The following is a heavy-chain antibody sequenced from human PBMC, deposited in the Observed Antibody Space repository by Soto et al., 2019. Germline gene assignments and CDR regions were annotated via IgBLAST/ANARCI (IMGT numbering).Heavy chain of an antibody. Sequence: GASVKVSCKASGGTFSSYAISWVRQAPGQGLEWMGGIIPILGTANYAQKFQGRVTITADESTSTAYMELSSLRSEDTAVYYCARLVSGYSGYAGTEAIDYWGQGTLVTVSS. V-gene: IGHV1-69*13. CDR1: GGTFSSYA. J-gene: IGHJ4*02. D-gene: IGHD5-12*01. CDR3: ARLVSGYSGYAGTEAIDY. CDR2: IIPILGTA.